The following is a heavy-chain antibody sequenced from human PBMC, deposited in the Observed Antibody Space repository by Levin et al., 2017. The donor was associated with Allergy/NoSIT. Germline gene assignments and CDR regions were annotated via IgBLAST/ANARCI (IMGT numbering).Heavy chain of an antibody. V-gene: IGHV3-30*18. CDR3: AKEEELRYFWG. CDR2: ISYDGSNK. CDR1: GFTFSSYG. Sequence: GGSLRLSCAASGFTFSSYGMHWVRQAPGKGLEWVAVISYDGSNKYYADSVKGRFTISRDNSKNTLYLQMNSLRAEDTAVYYCAKEEELRYFWGWGQGTLVTVSS. J-gene: IGHJ4*02. D-gene: IGHD3-9*01.